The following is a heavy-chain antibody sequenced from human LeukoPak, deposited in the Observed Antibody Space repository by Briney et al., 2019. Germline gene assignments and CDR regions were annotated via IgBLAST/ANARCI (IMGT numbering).Heavy chain of an antibody. Sequence: GASVKVSCKASGYTFTSYGISWVRQAPGQGLEWMGWISAYNGNTNYAQKLQGRVTITTDESTSTAYMELSSLRSEDTAAYYCARDGGSMVRGVITGRYYFDYWGQGTLVTGSS. CDR1: GYTFTSYG. V-gene: IGHV1-18*01. CDR2: ISAYNGNT. CDR3: ARDGGSMVRGVITGRYYFDY. J-gene: IGHJ4*02. D-gene: IGHD3-10*01.